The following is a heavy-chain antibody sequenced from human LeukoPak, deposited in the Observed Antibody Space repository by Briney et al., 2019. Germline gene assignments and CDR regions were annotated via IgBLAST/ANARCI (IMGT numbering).Heavy chain of an antibody. CDR1: AITFSDYH. D-gene: IGHD6-6*01. CDR2: ISDSGSDT. Sequence: PGGSLRLSCAASAITFSDYHMSWVRQAPGKGLEWVSAISDSGSDTYYANSVKGRFTISRDNSKNTLYLQMNSLRAEDTAVYYCAKRVPYSSSSVYFDYWGQGTLVSVSS. J-gene: IGHJ4*02. V-gene: IGHV3-23*01. CDR3: AKRVPYSSSSVYFDY.